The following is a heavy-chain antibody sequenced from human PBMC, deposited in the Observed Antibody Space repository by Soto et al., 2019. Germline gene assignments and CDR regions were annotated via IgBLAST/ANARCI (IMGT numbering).Heavy chain of an antibody. CDR1: GYTFTSYA. D-gene: IGHD3-10*01. CDR3: TGELLANDAFDI. J-gene: IGHJ3*02. V-gene: IGHV1-3*01. CDR2: INAGNGNT. Sequence: QVQLVQSGAEVKKPGASVKVSCKASGYTFTSYAIHWVRQAPGQRLEWMGWINAGNGNTKYSQKFQGRVTITRDTSASTAYMELSSLRSEDTAVYYCTGELLANDAFDIWGPGTMVTVSS.